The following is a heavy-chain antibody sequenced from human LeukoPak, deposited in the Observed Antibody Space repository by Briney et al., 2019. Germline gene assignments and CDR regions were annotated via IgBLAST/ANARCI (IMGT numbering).Heavy chain of an antibody. V-gene: IGHV1-2*02. D-gene: IGHD6-13*01. CDR2: INPNSGGT. Sequence: GASVKVSCKASGYTFTAYYIHWVRRAPGQGLEWMGWINPNSGGTNYAQKFQGRVTMTRDTSISTAYMELGRLRSDDTAVYYCARSSSSPAHGNWFDPWGQGTLVTVSS. J-gene: IGHJ5*02. CDR1: GYTFTAYY. CDR3: ARSSSSPAHGNWFDP.